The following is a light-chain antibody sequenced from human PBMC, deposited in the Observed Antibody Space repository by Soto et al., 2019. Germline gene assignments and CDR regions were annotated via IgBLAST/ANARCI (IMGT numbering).Light chain of an antibody. CDR2: RNN. J-gene: IGLJ2*01. V-gene: IGLV1-47*01. Sequence: QSVLTQPPSASGTPGQRVNISCSRSSSNIGSNYVYWYRQFPGTAPKLLIQRNNQRPSGVPARFSGSKSGTSASLAISGLRSEDEADYYCGGWDDSLSGPVFGGGTQLTVL. CDR3: GGWDDSLSGPV. CDR1: SSNIGSNY.